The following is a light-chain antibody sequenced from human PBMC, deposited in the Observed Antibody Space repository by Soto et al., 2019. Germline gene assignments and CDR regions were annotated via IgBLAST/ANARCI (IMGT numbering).Light chain of an antibody. CDR3: QESYSFLWGT. J-gene: IGKJ1*01. CDR2: GAS. CDR1: QSISTS. V-gene: IGKV1-39*01. Sequence: DIQMTQSPSSLSASVGDRVTITCRTSQSISTSLNWYQQKAGKAXKLLIYGASTLQSGVPLRFSGSGFGTDFTLTISSLQREDFANYYCQESYSFLWGTCGQGTKVDIK.